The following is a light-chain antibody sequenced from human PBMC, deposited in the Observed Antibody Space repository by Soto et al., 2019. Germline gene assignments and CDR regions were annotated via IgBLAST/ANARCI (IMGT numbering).Light chain of an antibody. V-gene: IGKV3-15*01. CDR2: GAS. CDR3: QQYNNWPLT. CDR1: QSVSSD. Sequence: EIVMTQSPATLSVSPGERATLSCRASQSVSSDLAWYQQKPGQAPRLLIYGASTRATGVPAWFSGSGSGTEFTLIIGSLQSEDFAVYTCQQYNNWPLTFGGGTKVDIK. J-gene: IGKJ4*01.